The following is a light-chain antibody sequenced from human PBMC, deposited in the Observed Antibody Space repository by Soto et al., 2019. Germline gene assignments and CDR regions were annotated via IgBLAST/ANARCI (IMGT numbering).Light chain of an antibody. J-gene: IGKJ4*01. V-gene: IGKV3-11*01. CDR3: QQRSNWPST. CDR1: QSVSSY. CDR2: DAS. Sequence: EIVLTQSPATLSFSPGERATLSCRASQSVSSYLAWYQQKPGQAPRLLIYDASNWATGIPARFSGSGSGTDFTLTISSLEPEDFAVYYCQQRSNWPSTFGGGTKVEIK.